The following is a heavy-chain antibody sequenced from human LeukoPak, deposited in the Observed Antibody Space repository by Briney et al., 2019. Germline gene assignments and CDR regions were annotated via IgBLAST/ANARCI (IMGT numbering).Heavy chain of an antibody. CDR3: ARDEGNYDFWCGYQN. CDR1: GGTFSRYA. J-gene: IGHJ4*02. CDR2: IIPIFGTA. Sequence: SVKVSCKASGGTFSRYAISWVRQAPGQGLEWMGRIIPIFGTANYAQKFQGRVTITTDESTSTAYMELSSLRSEDTAVYYCARDEGNYDFWCGYQNWGQGTLVTVSS. V-gene: IGHV1-69*05. D-gene: IGHD3-3*01.